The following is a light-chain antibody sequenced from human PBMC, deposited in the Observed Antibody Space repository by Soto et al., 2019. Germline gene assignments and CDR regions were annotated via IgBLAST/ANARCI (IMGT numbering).Light chain of an antibody. CDR2: STN. CDR3: AAWDDTLNGWV. CDR1: SSNIGTNT. Sequence: QSVLTQPPSASGTPGQRVTISCSGSSSNIGTNTANWYQQLPGTAPRLLIYSTNQRPSRVPDRFSGSRSGTSASLAISGLQSDDEANDYCAAWDDTLNGWVFGGGTKLTVL. J-gene: IGLJ3*02. V-gene: IGLV1-44*01.